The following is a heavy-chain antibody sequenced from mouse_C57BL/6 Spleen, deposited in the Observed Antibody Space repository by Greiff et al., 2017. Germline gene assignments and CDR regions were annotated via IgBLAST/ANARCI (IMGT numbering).Heavy chain of an antibody. Sequence: EVMLVESGGGLVQPGGSMKLSCVASGFTFSNYWMNWVRQSPEKGLEWVAQIRLKSDNYATHYAESVKGRFTISRDDSKSSVYLQMNNLRAEDTGIYYCTGSETVDWYFDVWGTGTTVTVSS. D-gene: IGHD1-1*01. CDR1: GFTFSNYW. V-gene: IGHV6-3*01. CDR2: IRLKSDNYAT. J-gene: IGHJ1*03. CDR3: TGSETVDWYFDV.